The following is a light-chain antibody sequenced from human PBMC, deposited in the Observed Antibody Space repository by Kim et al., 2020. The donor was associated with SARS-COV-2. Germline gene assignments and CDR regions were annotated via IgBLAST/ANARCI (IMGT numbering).Light chain of an antibody. J-gene: IGLJ1*01. CDR1: NIGTKN. V-gene: IGLV3-21*04. Sequence: SYELTQPPSVSVAPGKTARITCGGDNIGTKNVHWYQQRPGLVPVVVMFYDTDRASGIPGRFSASKSGNTATLTISRVEAGDEADYYCQVWDGSSDHPHFFGTGTKLTVL. CDR3: QVWDGSSDHPHF. CDR2: YDT.